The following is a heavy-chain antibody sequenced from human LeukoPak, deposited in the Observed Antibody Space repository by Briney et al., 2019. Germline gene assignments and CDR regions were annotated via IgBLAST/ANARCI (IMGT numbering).Heavy chain of an antibody. CDR1: GFTFSSYA. CDR2: ISGGGGNT. V-gene: IGHV3-23*01. Sequence: GGPLRLSCAASGFTFSSYAMSWVRQAPGKGLEWVSAISGGGGNTYYADSVKGRFTISRDNSKNTLYLQMNSLRAEDTAVYYCASLFSSSCPDWGQGTLVTVSS. CDR3: ASLFSSSCPD. D-gene: IGHD6-13*01. J-gene: IGHJ4*02.